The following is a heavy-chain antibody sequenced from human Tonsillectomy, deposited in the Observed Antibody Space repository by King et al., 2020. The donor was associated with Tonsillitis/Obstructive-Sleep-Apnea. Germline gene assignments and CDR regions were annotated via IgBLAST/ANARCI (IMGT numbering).Heavy chain of an antibody. CDR1: GFTFSTYG. Sequence: VQLVESGGGVVQPGRSLRLSCAASGFTFSTYGIHWVRQAPGKGLEWVAVISSDTVTTYYADSVKGRFTISRDNSKNTLYLQMNSLRTEDAAVYYCAKGRTDKSGWSPDFDYWGQGTLVTVSS. J-gene: IGHJ4*02. CDR3: AKGRTDKSGWSPDFDY. D-gene: IGHD6-19*01. CDR2: ISSDTVTT. V-gene: IGHV3-30*18.